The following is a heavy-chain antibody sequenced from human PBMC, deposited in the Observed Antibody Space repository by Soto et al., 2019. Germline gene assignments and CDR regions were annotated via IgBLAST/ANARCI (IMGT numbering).Heavy chain of an antibody. CDR1: SASIGRYF. CDR2: IHYSGNT. D-gene: IGHD3-10*01. Sequence: PSESLSLTVSVSSASIGRYFWSWIRQPPGKGLEWIGNIHYSGNTNINPRLRTRVTMSADTSRNQFSLKLSSVTAADTAVYFCARDFSYGSRTNNWFGPWGKGTLVTVSS. J-gene: IGHJ5*02. CDR3: ARDFSYGSRTNNWFGP. V-gene: IGHV4-59*01.